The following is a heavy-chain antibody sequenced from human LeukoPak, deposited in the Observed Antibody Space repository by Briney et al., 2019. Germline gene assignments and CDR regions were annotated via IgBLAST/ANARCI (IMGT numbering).Heavy chain of an antibody. CDR1: GLTYSSYA. D-gene: IGHD2-15*01. J-gene: IGHJ5*02. V-gene: IGHV3-23*01. CDR2: ISGSDDRT. CDR3: AKGITTSCYSALDH. Sequence: GGSLRLSCAASGLTYSSYAMTWARQAPGKGLEGVSVISGSDDRTFYADSVKGRFTISRDNSKNTLYLQMNSLRADDTAVYHCAKGITTSCYSALDHWGQGTLVTVSS.